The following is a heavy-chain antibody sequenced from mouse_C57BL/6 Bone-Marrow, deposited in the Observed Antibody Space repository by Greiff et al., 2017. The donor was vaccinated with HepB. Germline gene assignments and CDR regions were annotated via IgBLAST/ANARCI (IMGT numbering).Heavy chain of an antibody. CDR1: GFSLTSYG. CDR3: ARNKVYDGTLAY. CDR2: IWSGGST. Sequence: VQRVESGPGLVQPSQSLSITCTVSGFSLTSYGVHWVRQSPGKGLEWLGVIWSGGSTDYNAAFISRLSISKDNSKSQVFFKMNSLQADDTAIYYCARNKVYDGTLAYWGQGTLVTVSA. D-gene: IGHD2-3*01. J-gene: IGHJ3*01. V-gene: IGHV2-2*01.